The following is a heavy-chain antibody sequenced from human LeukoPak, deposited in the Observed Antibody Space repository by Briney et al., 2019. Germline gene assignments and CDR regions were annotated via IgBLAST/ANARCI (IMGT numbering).Heavy chain of an antibody. Sequence: PGGSLRLSCAASEFTFSSYWMSWVRQAPGKGLEWVANIKQDGSEKYYVDSVKGRLTISRDNAKNSLYLQMNSLRAEDTAVYYCARDSSSGYIDYWGQGTPVTVSS. CDR1: EFTFSSYW. CDR3: ARDSSSGYIDY. D-gene: IGHD3-22*01. J-gene: IGHJ4*02. V-gene: IGHV3-7*01. CDR2: IKQDGSEK.